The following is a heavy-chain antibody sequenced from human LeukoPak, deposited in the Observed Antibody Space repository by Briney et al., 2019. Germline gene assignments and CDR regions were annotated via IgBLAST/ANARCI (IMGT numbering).Heavy chain of an antibody. J-gene: IGHJ4*02. CDR3: ARDQGGSFDY. V-gene: IGHV4-59*01. CDR1: GGSISSYY. Sequence: SETLSLTCTVSGGSISSYYWSWIRQPPGKGLEWIGYIYYSGSTNYNPSLKSRVTISVDTSKNQFSLELSSVTAADTAVYYCARDQGGSFDYWGQGTLVTVSS. CDR2: IYYSGST. D-gene: IGHD3-10*01.